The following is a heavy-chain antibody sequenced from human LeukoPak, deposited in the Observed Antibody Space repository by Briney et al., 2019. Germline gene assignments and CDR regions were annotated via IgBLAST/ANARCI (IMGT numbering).Heavy chain of an antibody. CDR2: IIPIFGTA. D-gene: IGHD4-23*01. Sequence: SVKVSCKASGGTFSSYAISWVRQAPGQGLEWMGGIIPIFGTANYAQKFQGRVTITTDESTSTAYMELSSLRSEDTAVYYCARDYGGNSGDFDYWGQGTLVTVSS. CDR1: GGTFSSYA. CDR3: ARDYGGNSGDFDY. V-gene: IGHV1-69*05. J-gene: IGHJ4*02.